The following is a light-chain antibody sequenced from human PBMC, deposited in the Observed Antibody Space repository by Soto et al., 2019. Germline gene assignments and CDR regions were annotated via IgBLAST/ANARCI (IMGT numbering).Light chain of an antibody. J-gene: IGLJ3*02. CDR1: SSKIGAGDD. Sequence: QSVLTQPPSMSGAPGQRVTISCTGSSSKIGAGDDVHWYQLLPGTAPKLLIYGNTNRPSGVPDRFSGSKSGTSASLAITGLRAEDEADYYCQSHDSSLNSWVFGGGTKLTVL. V-gene: IGLV1-40*01. CDR2: GNT. CDR3: QSHDSSLNSWV.